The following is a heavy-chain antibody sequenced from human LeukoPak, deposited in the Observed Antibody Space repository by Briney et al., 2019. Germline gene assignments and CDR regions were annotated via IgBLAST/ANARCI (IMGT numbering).Heavy chain of an antibody. CDR2: INSDGSST. Sequence: GGSLRLSCAASGFTFSSYWMHWVRQAPGKGLVWVSRINSDGSSTSCADSVKGRFTISRDNAKNTLYLQMNTLRAEDTAVYYCARDCSDTGCYNTAFDYWGQGTLVTVSS. J-gene: IGHJ4*02. V-gene: IGHV3-74*01. D-gene: IGHD2-2*02. CDR3: ARDCSDTGCYNTAFDY. CDR1: GFTFSSYW.